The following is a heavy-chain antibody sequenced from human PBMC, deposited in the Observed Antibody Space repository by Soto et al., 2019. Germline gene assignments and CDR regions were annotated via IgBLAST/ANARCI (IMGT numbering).Heavy chain of an antibody. CDR3: ARHKVVAAAGLYGTDV. Sequence: RGESLKISCKGSGYSFTSYWISWVRQMPGKGLEWMGRIDPSDSYTNYSPSFQGHVTISADKSISTAYLQWSSLKASDTAMYYCARHKVVAAAGLYGTDVWGQGTTVTVSS. CDR1: GYSFTSYW. J-gene: IGHJ6*02. D-gene: IGHD6-13*01. V-gene: IGHV5-10-1*01. CDR2: IDPSDSYT.